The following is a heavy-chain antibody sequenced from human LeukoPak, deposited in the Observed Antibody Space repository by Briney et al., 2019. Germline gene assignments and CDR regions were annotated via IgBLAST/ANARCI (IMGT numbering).Heavy chain of an antibody. D-gene: IGHD6-19*01. Sequence: GGSLRLSCAAPGFTFSSYSMNWVRRAPGKGLEWVSSISSSSSYIYYADSVKGRFTISRDNAKNSLYLQMNSLRAEDTAVYYCTEQIAVAGGFDYWGQGTLVTVSS. CDR2: ISSSSSYI. CDR3: TEQIAVAGGFDY. CDR1: GFTFSSYS. J-gene: IGHJ4*02. V-gene: IGHV3-21*01.